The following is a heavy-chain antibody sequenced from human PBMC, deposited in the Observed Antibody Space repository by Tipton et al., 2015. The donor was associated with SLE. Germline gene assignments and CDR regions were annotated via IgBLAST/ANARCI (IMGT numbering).Heavy chain of an antibody. D-gene: IGHD1-26*01. CDR1: GFTFSSYE. Sequence: LSCAASGFTFSSYEMNWVRQPPGKGLEWIGEIYHSGSTNYNPSLKSRVTISVDKSKSQVSLKLSSVTAADTAVYYCARDRIPVYSGSYLAGFYYGMDVWGQGTAVTVSS. J-gene: IGHJ6*02. V-gene: IGHV4-34*01. CDR3: ARDRIPVYSGSYLAGFYYGMDV. CDR2: IYHSGST.